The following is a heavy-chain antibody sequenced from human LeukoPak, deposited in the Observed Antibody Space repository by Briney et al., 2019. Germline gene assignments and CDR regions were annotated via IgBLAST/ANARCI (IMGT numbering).Heavy chain of an antibody. CDR1: GYTFTSSA. CDR3: AREHNWNYVWYYYYGMDV. J-gene: IGHJ6*02. CDR2: INAGNGNT. Sequence: ASVKVSCKASGYTFTSSAMHWVRQAPGQRLEWMGWINAGNGNTKYSQKFQGRVTITRDTSASTAYMELSSLRSEDTAVYYCAREHNWNYVWYYYYGMDVWGQGTTVTVSS. V-gene: IGHV1-3*01. D-gene: IGHD1-7*01.